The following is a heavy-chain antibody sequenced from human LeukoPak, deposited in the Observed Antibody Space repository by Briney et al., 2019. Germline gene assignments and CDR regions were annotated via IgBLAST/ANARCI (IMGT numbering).Heavy chain of an antibody. Sequence: ASVKVSCKASGYTFTDYYMHWVRQAPGQGLEWMGCINPNSGGTHYAQKFQDWVSMTRDTSINTAYMELSSLRSDDTAVYYCAVRGVMSWFDPWGQGTLVTVSS. D-gene: IGHD3-10*01. CDR2: INPNSGGT. CDR1: GYTFTDYY. V-gene: IGHV1-2*04. J-gene: IGHJ5*02. CDR3: AVRGVMSWFDP.